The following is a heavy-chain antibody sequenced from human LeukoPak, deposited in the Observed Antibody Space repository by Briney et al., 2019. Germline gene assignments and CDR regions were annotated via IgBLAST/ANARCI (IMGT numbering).Heavy chain of an antibody. Sequence: SGGSLRLSCAGSGFSISNYGMNWVRQAPGKGLEWLSYIRSDSSTKYYADSVKGRFTISRDNAKNSLYLHMNSLRAEDTAVYYCARENYYGSGSYYNAFDYWGQGTLVTVSS. J-gene: IGHJ4*02. D-gene: IGHD3-10*01. V-gene: IGHV3-48*04. CDR1: GFSISNYG. CDR3: ARENYYGSGSYYNAFDY. CDR2: IRSDSSTK.